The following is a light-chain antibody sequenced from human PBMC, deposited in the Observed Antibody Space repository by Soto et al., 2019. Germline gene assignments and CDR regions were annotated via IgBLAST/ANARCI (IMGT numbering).Light chain of an antibody. CDR1: SSNIGAGYD. J-gene: IGLJ2*01. CDR3: QSYDSSLSGSRVV. CDR2: GNS. V-gene: IGLV1-40*01. Sequence: QSVLTQPPSVSGAPGQRVTISWTGSSSNIGAGYDVHWYQQLPGTAPKLLIYGNSNRPSGVPDRFSGSKSGTSASLAITGLQAEDEADYYCQSYDSSLSGSRVVFGGGTKLTVL.